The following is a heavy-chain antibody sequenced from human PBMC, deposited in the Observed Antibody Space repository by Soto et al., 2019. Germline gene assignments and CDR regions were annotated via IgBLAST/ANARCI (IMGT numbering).Heavy chain of an antibody. J-gene: IGHJ3*01. Sequence: PGGSLRLSCEASGFRFSDYVMHWVRQAPGKGLEWLAVIWYDSSNKYYADSVKSRFTISRDNSKNTIYLQMNSLRAEDTGVYFCATLSDAFDLWGQGTKVTVSS. CDR2: IWYDSSNK. CDR1: GFRFSDYV. CDR3: ATLSDAFDL. V-gene: IGHV3-33*01.